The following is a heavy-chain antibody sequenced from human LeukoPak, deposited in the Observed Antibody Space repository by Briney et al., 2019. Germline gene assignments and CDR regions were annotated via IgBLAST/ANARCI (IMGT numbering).Heavy chain of an antibody. D-gene: IGHD1-26*01. CDR1: GGSISSSSYY. J-gene: IGHJ6*03. V-gene: IGHV4-39*07. Sequence: PSETLSLTCTVSGGSISSSSYYWGWIRQPPGKGLEWIGSIYYSGSTYYNPSLKSRVTISVDTSKNQFSLKLSSVTAADTAVYYCASPSIVGATEYYYYYMDVWGKGTTVTVSS. CDR2: IYYSGST. CDR3: ASPSIVGATEYYYYYMDV.